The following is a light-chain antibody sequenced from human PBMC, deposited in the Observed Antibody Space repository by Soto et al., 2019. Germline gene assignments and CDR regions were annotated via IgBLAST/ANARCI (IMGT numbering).Light chain of an antibody. J-gene: IGKJ5*01. CDR3: QQRFHWPIT. V-gene: IGKV3-11*01. CDR1: QTVGRY. Sequence: EIVLTQSPATLSLSPGDRVTLSCRASQTVGRYLSWYQHSPGQGPRLLVYDASNSATDIPARFSGGGSETDFALTIRSLEPVDYAVYYCQQRFHWPITLGQGTRLEI. CDR2: DAS.